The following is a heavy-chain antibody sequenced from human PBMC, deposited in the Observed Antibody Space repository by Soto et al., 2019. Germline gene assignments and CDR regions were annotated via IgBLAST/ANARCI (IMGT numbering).Heavy chain of an antibody. CDR3: ARGNALDV. CDR2: TYYRSKWFH. Sequence: SQTLSLTCVISGDSVSSDITSWNWIRQSPSRGLEWLGRTYYRSKWFHDYAASVKGRITINPDTSKNQFSLELNSMTPEDTAVYYCARGNALDVWGQGTVVTVSS. J-gene: IGHJ3*01. CDR1: GDSVSSDITS. V-gene: IGHV6-1*01. D-gene: IGHD3-10*01.